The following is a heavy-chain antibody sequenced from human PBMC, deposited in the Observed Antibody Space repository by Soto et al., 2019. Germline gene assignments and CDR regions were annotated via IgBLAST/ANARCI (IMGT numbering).Heavy chain of an antibody. CDR2: IIPIFGIP. CDR3: AREDRDRETGLVPAAIGGMDV. Sequence: QVQLVQSGAEVKKPGSSVKVSCKASGGTFSRYSITWVRQAPGHGLEWIGRIIPIFGIPTYAQKFQGRVTFTADESTRTAYVERSSLRSDDTAVDYCAREDRDRETGLVPAAIGGMDVWGQGTAVTVSS. V-gene: IGHV1-69*08. J-gene: IGHJ6*02. CDR1: GGTFSRYS. D-gene: IGHD2-2*01.